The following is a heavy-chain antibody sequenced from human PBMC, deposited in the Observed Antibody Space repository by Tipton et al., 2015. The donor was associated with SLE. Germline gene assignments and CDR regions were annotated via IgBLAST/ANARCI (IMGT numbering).Heavy chain of an antibody. Sequence: TLSLTCTVSGGSISSYYWSWIRQPPGKGLVWIGYIYSSGGTNYNPPRKSRVTISVYTSKNQFSLKLSSVTAAGTAVYYCAKDGAAAGTYYSYMDVWGKRTTVTVSS. V-gene: IGHV4-59*01. J-gene: IGHJ6*03. D-gene: IGHD6-13*01. CDR1: GGSISSYY. CDR3: AKDGAAAGTYYSYMDV. CDR2: IYSSGGT.